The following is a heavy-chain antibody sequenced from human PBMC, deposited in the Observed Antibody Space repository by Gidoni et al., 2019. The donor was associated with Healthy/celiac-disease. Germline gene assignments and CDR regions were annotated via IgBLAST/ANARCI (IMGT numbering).Heavy chain of an antibody. CDR1: GGSISSGGYY. V-gene: IGHV4-31*03. CDR3: ARARRSSGRYWYFDL. CDR2: IYYSGST. J-gene: IGHJ2*01. Sequence: QVQLQESGQGLVKPSQTLSLTCTVSGGSISSGGYYWIWIRQHPGKGLEWLGYIYYSGSTYYNPSLKSRVTISVDTSKNQFSLKLSSVTAADTAVYYCARARRSSGRYWYFDLWGRGTLVTVSS. D-gene: IGHD3-22*01.